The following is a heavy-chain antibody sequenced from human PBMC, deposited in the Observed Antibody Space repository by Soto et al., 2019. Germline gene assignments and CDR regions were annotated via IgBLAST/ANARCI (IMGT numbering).Heavy chain of an antibody. V-gene: IGHV4-39*07. D-gene: IGHD3-22*01. J-gene: IGHJ5*02. CDR2: IYYSGST. CDR3: VASDSSGYYSGWFDP. CDR1: GISISSSTYY. Sequence: SETLSLTCTFSGISISSSTYYWGWFRQPPGRGLEWIASIYYSGSTYYNPSLKSRVTISVDTSKNQFSLKLSSVTAADTAVYYCVASDSSGYYSGWFDPWGQGTLVTVSS.